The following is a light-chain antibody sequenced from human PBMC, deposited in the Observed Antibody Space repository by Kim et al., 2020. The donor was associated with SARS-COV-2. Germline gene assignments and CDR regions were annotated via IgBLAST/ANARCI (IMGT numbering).Light chain of an antibody. Sequence: PSALSATLGDRVTITCRANQSISRLLAWYQQKSGNARELLIYKGSSLESGGPSRFNGSGSGTEFTLAISSLLPDDFATCYCQQSTFGQGTKVDIK. CDR3: QQST. J-gene: IGKJ1*01. CDR2: KGS. V-gene: IGKV1-5*03. CDR1: QSISRL.